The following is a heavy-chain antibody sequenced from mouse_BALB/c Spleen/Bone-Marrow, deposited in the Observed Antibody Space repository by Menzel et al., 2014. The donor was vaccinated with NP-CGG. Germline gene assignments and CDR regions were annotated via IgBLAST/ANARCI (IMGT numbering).Heavy chain of an antibody. J-gene: IGHJ2*01. V-gene: IGHV1-80*01. CDR1: GYAFSCYW. D-gene: IGHD1-1*01. CDR3: ARSGYGSNYDY. CDR2: IYPGDGDT. Sequence: QVQLQQPGAELVRPGSSVKISCKASGYAFSCYWMIWVKQRPGQGLEWIGQIYPGDGDTNYNGKFKGKATLTADKSSSTAYMQLSSLTSEDSAVYFCARSGYGSNYDYWGQGTTLTVSS.